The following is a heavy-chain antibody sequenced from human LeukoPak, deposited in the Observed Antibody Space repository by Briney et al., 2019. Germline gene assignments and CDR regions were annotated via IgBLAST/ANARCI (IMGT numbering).Heavy chain of an antibody. D-gene: IGHD6-19*01. CDR3: TSYTRGGSGWTDDY. J-gene: IGHJ4*02. CDR2: IRGRGGST. V-gene: IGHV3-23*01. CDR1: GFTFSSYA. Sequence: PGGSLRLSCAASGFTFSSYAMRWVRQAPGKGLEWVSAIRGRGGSTYYADSVKGRVTIPRDNSKNTLYLQMNSLRAEDTSVYYYTSYTRGGSGWTDDYWGQGTLVTVSS.